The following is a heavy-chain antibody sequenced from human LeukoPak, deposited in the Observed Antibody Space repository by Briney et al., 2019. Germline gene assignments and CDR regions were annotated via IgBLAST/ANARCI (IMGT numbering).Heavy chain of an antibody. Sequence: GGSLRLSCAASGFTFSSYWMSWVRQAPGKGLEWVANIKQDGSEKYYVDSVKGRFTISRDNAKNSLYLQMNSLRAEDTAVYYCARKRIIAAAARGDYWGQGTLVTVSS. V-gene: IGHV3-7*01. CDR1: GFTFSSYW. J-gene: IGHJ4*02. CDR3: ARKRIIAAAARGDY. CDR2: IKQDGSEK. D-gene: IGHD6-13*01.